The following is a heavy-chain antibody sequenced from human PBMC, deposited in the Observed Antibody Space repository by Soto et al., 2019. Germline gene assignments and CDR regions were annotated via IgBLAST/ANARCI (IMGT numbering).Heavy chain of an antibody. D-gene: IGHD3-22*01. Sequence: GGSLRLSCAASGFTFSSYAMHWVRQAPGKGLEWVAVISYDGSNKYYADSVKGRFTISRDTSKNTLYLQMNSLRAEDTAVYYCASFHSSDYCWGQGTLVTVSS. CDR2: ISYDGSNK. CDR1: GFTFSSYA. J-gene: IGHJ4*02. CDR3: ASFHSSDYC. V-gene: IGHV3-30-3*01.